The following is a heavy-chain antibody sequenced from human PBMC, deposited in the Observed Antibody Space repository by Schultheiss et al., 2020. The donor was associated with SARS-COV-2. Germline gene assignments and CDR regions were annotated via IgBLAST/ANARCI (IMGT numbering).Heavy chain of an antibody. J-gene: IGHJ6*02. CDR2: IYTSGST. CDR3: ARSEVVVIPRGYYYYGMDV. D-gene: IGHD3-22*01. CDR1: GGSISSYY. V-gene: IGHV4-4*07. Sequence: SETLSLTCTVSGGSISSYYWSWIRQPPGKGLEWIGRIYTSGSTNYNPSLKSRVTISVDTSKNQFSLKLSSVTAADTAVYYCARSEVVVIPRGYYYYGMDVWGQGTTVTVSS.